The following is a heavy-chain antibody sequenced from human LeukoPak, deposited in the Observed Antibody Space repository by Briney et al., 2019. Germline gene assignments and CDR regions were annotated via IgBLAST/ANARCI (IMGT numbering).Heavy chain of an antibody. V-gene: IGHV3-30-3*01. CDR3: ARAYWDP. CDR2: ISYDGSNK. J-gene: IGHJ4*02. D-gene: IGHD1-26*01. CDR1: GFTFSSYA. Sequence: GRSLRLSCAASGFTFSSYAMHWIRQAPGKGLEWVAVISYDGSNKYYADSVKGRFTISRDNSKNTLYLQMNSLRAEDTAVYYCARAYWDPWGQGTLVTVSS.